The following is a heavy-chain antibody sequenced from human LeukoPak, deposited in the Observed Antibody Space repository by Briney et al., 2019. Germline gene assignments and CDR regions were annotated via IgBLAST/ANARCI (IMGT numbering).Heavy chain of an antibody. V-gene: IGHV4-59*01. CDR1: GGSISSYY. Sequence: SETLSLTCTVSGGSISSYYWSWIRQPPGKGLEWIGYIYYSGSTNYNPSLKSRVTISVDTSKNQSSLKLSSVTAADTAVYYCAREGVTGTFDYWGQGTLVTVSS. D-gene: IGHD2-21*02. CDR2: IYYSGST. J-gene: IGHJ4*02. CDR3: AREGVTGTFDY.